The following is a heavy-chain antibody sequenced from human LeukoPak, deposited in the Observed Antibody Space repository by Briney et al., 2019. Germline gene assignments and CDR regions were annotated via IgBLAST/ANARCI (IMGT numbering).Heavy chain of an antibody. J-gene: IGHJ3*02. CDR1: GFTFSSYS. Sequence: GGSLRLSCEASGFTFSSYSMNWVRQAPGKGLEWVSCISRSGNDIYYADSVKGRFTISRDNAKNSLYLQMNSLRAEDTAVYYCARSTCYDFWSGYYARSAFDIWGQGTMVTVSS. D-gene: IGHD3-3*01. CDR2: ISRSGNDI. V-gene: IGHV3-21*01. CDR3: ARSTCYDFWSGYYARSAFDI.